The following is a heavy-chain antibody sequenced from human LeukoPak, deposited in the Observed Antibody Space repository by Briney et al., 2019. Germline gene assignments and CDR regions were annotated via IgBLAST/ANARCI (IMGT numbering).Heavy chain of an antibody. D-gene: IGHD3-10*01. V-gene: IGHV3-30*18. Sequence: GGSLRLSCAASGFTVSSYGMHWVRQAPGKGLEWVAVISYDGSNKYYADSVKGRFTISRDNSKNTLYLQMNSLRAEDTAVYYCAKDSSYYYGSNGYFDYWGQGTLVTVSS. CDR1: GFTVSSYG. J-gene: IGHJ4*02. CDR3: AKDSSYYYGSNGYFDY. CDR2: ISYDGSNK.